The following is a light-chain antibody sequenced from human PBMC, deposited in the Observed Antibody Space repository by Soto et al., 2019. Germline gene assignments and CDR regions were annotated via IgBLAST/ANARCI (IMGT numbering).Light chain of an antibody. V-gene: IGKV3-20*01. CDR1: QSVSSNY. CDR3: HQYGTSPWT. CDR2: GAS. Sequence: DMVFMQSPETLRLSPGGRATLSSRPSQSVSSNYLAWSQQKPGQAPRLLIYGASSRATGIPDRFSGSGSGTDFTLTISSLEPEDFAVYYCHQYGTSPWTFAQGTKVDIK. J-gene: IGKJ1*01.